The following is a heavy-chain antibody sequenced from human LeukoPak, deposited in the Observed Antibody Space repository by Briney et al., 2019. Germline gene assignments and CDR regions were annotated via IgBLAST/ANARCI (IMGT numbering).Heavy chain of an antibody. CDR2: ISSSGSTI. D-gene: IGHD3-22*01. CDR3: ARDGYYYDSSGYTDQVIDY. CDR1: GFTFSSYE. V-gene: IGHV3-48*03. J-gene: IGHJ4*02. Sequence: GGSLRLSCAASGFTFSSYEMNWVRQAPGKGLEWVSYISSSGSTIYYADSVKGRFTIPRDNAKNSLYLQMNSLRAEDTAVYYCARDGYYYDSSGYTDQVIDYWGQGTLVTVSS.